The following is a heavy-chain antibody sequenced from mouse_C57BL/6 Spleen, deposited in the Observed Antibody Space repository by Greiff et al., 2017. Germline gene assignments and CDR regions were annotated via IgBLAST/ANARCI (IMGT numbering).Heavy chain of an antibody. CDR2: ISNLAYSI. J-gene: IGHJ4*01. CDR3: ARRGDDYAMDY. CDR1: GFTFSDYG. Sequence: EVMLVESGGGLVQPGGSLKLSCAASGFTFSDYGMAWVRQAPRKRPEWVAFISNLAYSIYYADTVTGRFTISRENAKNTLYLEMSSLRSEDTAMYYCARRGDDYAMDYWGQGTSVTVSS. V-gene: IGHV5-15*01.